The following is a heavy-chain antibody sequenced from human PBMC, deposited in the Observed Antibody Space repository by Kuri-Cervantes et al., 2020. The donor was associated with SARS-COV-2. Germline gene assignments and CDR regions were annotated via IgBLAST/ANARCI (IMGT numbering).Heavy chain of an antibody. Sequence: GGSLRLSCAASGFTFSSYGMHWVRQAPGKGLEWVAVISYDGSNKYYEDSVKGRFTVSRDNAKNTLYLQMNSLRAEDTAVYFCAGAPGWNDPLDHWVRGTQVPSPQ. J-gene: IGHJ4*02. V-gene: IGHV3-30*03. CDR3: AGAPGWNDPLDH. CDR1: GFTFSSYG. D-gene: IGHD1-1*01. CDR2: ISYDGSNK.